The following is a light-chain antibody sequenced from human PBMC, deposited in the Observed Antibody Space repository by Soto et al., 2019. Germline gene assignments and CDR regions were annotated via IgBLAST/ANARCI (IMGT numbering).Light chain of an antibody. CDR2: AAS. V-gene: IGKV1-39*01. J-gene: IGKJ1*01. Sequence: TEVPLSPSSRCASIGETFTITCRASQSISSYLNWYQQKPGKAPKLLIYAASSLQSGVPSRFSGSGSGTDFTLTISRLQPEDFATYYCQQTYSTPRTFGQGTKVDIK. CDR3: QQTYSTPRT. CDR1: QSISSY.